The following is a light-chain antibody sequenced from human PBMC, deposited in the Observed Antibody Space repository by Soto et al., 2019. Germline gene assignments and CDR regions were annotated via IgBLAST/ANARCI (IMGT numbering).Light chain of an antibody. CDR2: AAS. J-gene: IGKJ1*01. Sequence: DIQMTQYPSTLSASAGDRVTITWGASQSIRSSLAWYQQKPGKAPNLLSFAASSLESGVPSRFRGSGSGTELTLTISSMKNDDFETYYCQQYNTYTRTFGHGTKVDIK. V-gene: IGKV1-5*01. CDR3: QQYNTYTRT. CDR1: QSIRSS.